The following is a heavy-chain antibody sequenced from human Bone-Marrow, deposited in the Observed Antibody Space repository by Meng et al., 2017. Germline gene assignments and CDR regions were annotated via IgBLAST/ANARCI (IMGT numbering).Heavy chain of an antibody. Sequence: HGQVVRSGVELKKRGSAGKVPCKGSGGTFSIDAIGLVRQAPGQGLEWMGGIIPIFGTANYAQKFQGRVTITTDESTSTAYMELSSLRSEDTAVYYCASGLSGSYQNWFDPWGQGTLVTVSS. J-gene: IGHJ5*02. CDR1: GGTFSIDA. CDR2: IIPIFGTA. V-gene: IGHV1-69*01. D-gene: IGHD1-26*01. CDR3: ASGLSGSYQNWFDP.